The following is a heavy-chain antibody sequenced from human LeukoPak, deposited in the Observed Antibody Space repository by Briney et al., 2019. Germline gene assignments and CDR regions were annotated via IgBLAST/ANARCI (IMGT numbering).Heavy chain of an antibody. D-gene: IGHD5-18*01. CDR3: ARHTAMVHRIDP. V-gene: IGHV4-59*08. Sequence: PSETLSLTCTVSGGSISSYYWSWIRQPPGKGLEWIGYIYYSGSTNYNPSLKSRVTISVDTSKNQFSLKLSSVTAADTAVYYCARHTAMVHRIDPWGQGILVTVSS. CDR1: GGSISSYY. CDR2: IYYSGST. J-gene: IGHJ5*02.